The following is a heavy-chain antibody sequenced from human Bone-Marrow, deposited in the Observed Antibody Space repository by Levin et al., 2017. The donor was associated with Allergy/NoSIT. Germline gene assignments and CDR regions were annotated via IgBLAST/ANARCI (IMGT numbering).Heavy chain of an antibody. J-gene: IGHJ3*02. D-gene: IGHD3-10*01. CDR1: GGTFSSYA. V-gene: IGHV1-69*13. CDR3: ASLATYGSGSGNAFDI. Sequence: SVKVSCKASGGTFSSYAISWVRQAPGQGLEWMGGIIPIFGTANYAQKFQGRVTITADESTSTAYMELSSLRSEDTAVYYCASLATYGSGSGNAFDIWGQGTMVTVSS. CDR2: IIPIFGTA.